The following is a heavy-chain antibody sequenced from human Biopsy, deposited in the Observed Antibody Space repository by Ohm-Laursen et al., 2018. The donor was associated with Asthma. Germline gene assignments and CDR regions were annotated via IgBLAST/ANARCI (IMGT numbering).Heavy chain of an antibody. D-gene: IGHD6-19*01. CDR3: ARGDSSGWSHYYFDY. Sequence: SLRLSCAALGFTVSRDHMFRVRQAPGKGLEWVSVIYSGGTSDTADSVRGRFTISRDFYKNTLYLQMDSLRAEDTAVYYCARGDSSGWSHYYFDYWGQGTLVTVSS. CDR2: IYSGGTS. J-gene: IGHJ4*02. V-gene: IGHV3-53*01. CDR1: GFTVSRDH.